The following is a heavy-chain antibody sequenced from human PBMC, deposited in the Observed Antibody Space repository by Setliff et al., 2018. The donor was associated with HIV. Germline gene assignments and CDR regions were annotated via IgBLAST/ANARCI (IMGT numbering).Heavy chain of an antibody. CDR1: GGTFRKYS. CDR2: IVPIFGTT. CDR3: ARTRHDYGGYFDH. Sequence: SVKVSCKVSGGTFRKYSMNWIRQAPGQGLEWMGGIVPIFGTTKYAQKFQGRVTITADESTSTVYMALSSLTSEDMAVYYCARTRHDYGGYFDHWGQGTLVTVSS. D-gene: IGHD4-17*01. J-gene: IGHJ4*02. V-gene: IGHV1-69*13.